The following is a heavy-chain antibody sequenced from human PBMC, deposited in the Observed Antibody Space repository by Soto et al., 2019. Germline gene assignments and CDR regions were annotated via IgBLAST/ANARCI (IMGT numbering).Heavy chain of an antibody. CDR2: ISSSSTYI. CDR1: GFTFSSYS. J-gene: IGHJ6*02. CDR3: ARDIVVVPAAIGYYYGMDV. Sequence: GGSLRLSCAASGFTFSSYSMNWVRQAPGKGLEWVSSISSSSTYIYYADSVKGRFTISRDNAKNSLYLQMNSLRAEDTAVYYCARDIVVVPAAIGYYYGMDVWRQGTTVTVS. D-gene: IGHD2-2*02. V-gene: IGHV3-21*01.